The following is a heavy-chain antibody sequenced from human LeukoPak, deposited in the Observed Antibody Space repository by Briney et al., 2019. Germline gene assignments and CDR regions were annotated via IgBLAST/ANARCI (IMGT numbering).Heavy chain of an antibody. J-gene: IGHJ4*02. CDR2: ISGSGGST. Sequence: GGSLRLSCAASGFTFSSYAMSWVRQAPGKGLEWVSAISGSGGSTYYADSVKGRFTISRDNSKNTLYLQMNSLRAEDTAVYYCAKDWAVYSSSWYGYWGQGTLVTVSS. V-gene: IGHV3-23*01. CDR1: GFTFSSYA. D-gene: IGHD6-13*01. CDR3: AKDWAVYSSSWYGY.